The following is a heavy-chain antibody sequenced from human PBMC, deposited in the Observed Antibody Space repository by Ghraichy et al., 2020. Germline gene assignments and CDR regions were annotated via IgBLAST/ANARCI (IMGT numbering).Heavy chain of an antibody. D-gene: IGHD7-27*01. CDR2: ISGSDDST. V-gene: IGHV3-23*01. CDR3: AKDQSHWGWSDY. Sequence: GGSLRLSCAASGFTFSSYAMSWVRQAPGKGLEWVSAISGSDDSTSYADSVKGRFTISRDNSKNTLYLQMSSLTAEDTAIYYCAKDQSHWGWSDYWGQGTLVTVSS. J-gene: IGHJ4*02. CDR1: GFTFSSYA.